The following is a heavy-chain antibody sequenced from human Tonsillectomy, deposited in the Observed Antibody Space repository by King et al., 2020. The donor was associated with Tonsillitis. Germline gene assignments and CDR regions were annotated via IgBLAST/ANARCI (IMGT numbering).Heavy chain of an antibody. CDR3: ATTGPAYRSSWGKDLFDY. J-gene: IGHJ4*02. Sequence: VQLVESGGGVVQPGGSLRLSCAASGFTFSSYGMHWVRQAPGKGLEWVAFIRYDGSNKYYADSVKGRFTISRDNSKNTLYLQMNSLRAEDTAVYYCATTGPAYRSSWGKDLFDYWGQGTLVTVSS. CDR1: GFTFSSYG. V-gene: IGHV3-30*02. CDR2: IRYDGSNK. D-gene: IGHD6-13*01.